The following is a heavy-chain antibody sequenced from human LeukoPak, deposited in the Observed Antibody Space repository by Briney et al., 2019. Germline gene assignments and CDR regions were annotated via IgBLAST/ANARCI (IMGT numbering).Heavy chain of an antibody. D-gene: IGHD5-18*01. CDR1: GSTFGTYA. CDR3: TRYSGRTDY. V-gene: IGHV3-49*03. J-gene: IGHJ4*02. Sequence: GRSLRLSCTSSGSTFGTYAVSWFRQAPGKGLEWVAFIRSKTFGGTTEYAASVKGRFTISRDDSKSIAYLQMNSLKTEDTAVYYCTRYSGRTDYWGQGTLVSVSS. CDR2: IRSKTFGGTT.